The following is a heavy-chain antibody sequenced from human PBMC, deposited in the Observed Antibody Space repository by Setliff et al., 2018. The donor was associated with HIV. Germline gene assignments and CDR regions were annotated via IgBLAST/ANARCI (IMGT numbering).Heavy chain of an antibody. CDR2: ISSNIIYI. V-gene: IGHV3-21*01. J-gene: IGHJ5*02. CDR3: ARTSTTTGTTLNWFDP. D-gene: IGHD1-1*01. Sequence: GGSLRLSCAASGFTLSTYTMNWVRQAPGKGLGWISSISSNIIYIYYADSVRGRFTISRDNAKNSLYLQMNSLRVEDTAVYYCARTSTTTGTTLNWFDPWGQGTLVTVSS. CDR1: GFTLSTYT.